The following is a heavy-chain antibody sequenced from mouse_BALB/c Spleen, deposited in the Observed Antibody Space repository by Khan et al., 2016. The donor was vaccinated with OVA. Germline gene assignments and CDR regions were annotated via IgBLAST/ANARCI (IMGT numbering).Heavy chain of an antibody. CDR3: ARGGYGTSGAY. Sequence: QVRLQQSGPELVKPGASVKMSCKASGYTFTDYVLTWVKQRTGQGLEWIGEIYPGSGNSYYNEKFKDKATLTADKSSNTAYIQLSRLTFDDSAVYCCARGGYGTSGAYWGQGTLVTVSA. CDR2: IYPGSGNS. V-gene: IGHV1-81*01. J-gene: IGHJ3*01. D-gene: IGHD1-1*01. CDR1: GYTFTDYV.